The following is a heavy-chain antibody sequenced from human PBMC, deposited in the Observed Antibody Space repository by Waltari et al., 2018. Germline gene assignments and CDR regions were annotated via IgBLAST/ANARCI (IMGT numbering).Heavy chain of an antibody. CDR3: ARSTVTTSNWFDP. J-gene: IGHJ5*02. CDR2: IYYSGRT. D-gene: IGHD4-4*01. Sequence: QLQLQESGPGLVKPSETLSLTCTVSGGSISSSSYYWGWIRQPPGKGLEWIGSIYYSGRTYDNPALKSRVTISVDTSKNQFSLKLSSVTAADTAVYYCARSTVTTSNWFDPWGQGTLVTVSS. V-gene: IGHV4-39*01. CDR1: GGSISSSSYY.